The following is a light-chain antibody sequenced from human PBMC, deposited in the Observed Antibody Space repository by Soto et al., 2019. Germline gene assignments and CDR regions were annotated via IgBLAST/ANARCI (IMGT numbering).Light chain of an antibody. CDR1: SSDVENYNL. J-gene: IGLJ2*01. CDR2: EVS. CDR3: CSYAGSSTFVV. V-gene: IGLV2-23*02. Sequence: QSVLTQPASVSGSPGQSITISCTGTSSDVENYNLVSWYQQHPGKAPKLMIYEVSKRPSGVSDRFSGSKSGNTASLTISGLQAEDEAYYYCCSYAGSSTFVVFGGGTKLTVL.